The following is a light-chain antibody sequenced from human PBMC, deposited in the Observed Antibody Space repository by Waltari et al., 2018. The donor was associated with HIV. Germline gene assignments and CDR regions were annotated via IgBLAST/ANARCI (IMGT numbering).Light chain of an antibody. CDR3: QQSYSTLMYT. V-gene: IGKV1-39*01. CDR2: GAS. J-gene: IGKJ2*01. Sequence: DIQMTQSPSSLSAFVGDRVTITCRASQSISTYLNWYQEKPGKAPNLLIDGASSLHSGVPSRFSGSGSGTEFTLTISSLQLEDFATYYCQQSYSTLMYTFGQGTKLEIK. CDR1: QSISTY.